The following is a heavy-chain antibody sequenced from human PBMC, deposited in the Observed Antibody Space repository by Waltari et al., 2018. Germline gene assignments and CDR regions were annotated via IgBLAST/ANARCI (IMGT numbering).Heavy chain of an antibody. CDR3: ANGIAVAPIDY. Sequence: QVQLQESGPGLVKPSETLSLTCAVSGYSISSGYYWGWIRQPPGKGLEWIGSIYHSGSTYYNPSLKSRVTISVDTSKNQFSLKLSSVTAADTAVYYCANGIAVAPIDYWGQGTLVTVSS. V-gene: IGHV4-38-2*01. CDR1: GYSISSGYY. D-gene: IGHD6-19*01. J-gene: IGHJ4*02. CDR2: IYHSGST.